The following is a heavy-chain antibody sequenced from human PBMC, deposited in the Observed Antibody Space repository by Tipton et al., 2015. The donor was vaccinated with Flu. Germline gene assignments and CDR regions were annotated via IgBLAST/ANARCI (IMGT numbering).Heavy chain of an antibody. Sequence: SLRLSCAASGFTFSSYGVHWVRQAPGKGLEWVAFIRYDGSNKYYADSVKGRFTISRDNSKNTLYLQMNSLRAEDTAVYYCAKDDGDYYDSSGYYGYFDYWGQGTLVTVSS. D-gene: IGHD3-22*01. CDR3: AKDDGDYYDSSGYYGYFDY. CDR1: GFTFSSYG. V-gene: IGHV3-30*02. CDR2: IRYDGSNK. J-gene: IGHJ4*02.